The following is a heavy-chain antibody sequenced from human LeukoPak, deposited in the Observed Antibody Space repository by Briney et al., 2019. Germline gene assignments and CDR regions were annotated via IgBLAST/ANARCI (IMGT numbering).Heavy chain of an antibody. CDR2: ISYDGSNK. J-gene: IGHJ3*02. CDR3: AKDGRRGGGDWIFGTRRTPRSAFDI. V-gene: IGHV3-30*18. CDR1: GFTFSSYG. D-gene: IGHD2-21*02. Sequence: PGGSLRLSCAASGFTFSSYGMHWVRQAPGKGLEWVAVISYDGSNKYYADSVKGRFTISRDNSKNTLYLQMNSLRAEDTAVYYCAKDGRRGGGDWIFGTRRTPRSAFDIWGQGTMVTVSS.